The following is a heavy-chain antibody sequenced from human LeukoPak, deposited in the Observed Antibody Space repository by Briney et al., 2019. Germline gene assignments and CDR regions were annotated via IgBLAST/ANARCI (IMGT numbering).Heavy chain of an antibody. CDR1: GFTFSSYG. CDR2: ISYDGSNK. Sequence: PGGSLRLSCAASGFTFSSYGMHWVRQAPGKGLEWVAVISYDGSNKYYADSVKGRFTISRDNSKNTLYLQMNSLRAEDTAVYYCATTYIGYNYGDPDYWGRGTLVTVSS. V-gene: IGHV3-30*03. CDR3: ATTYIGYNYGDPDY. D-gene: IGHD4-17*01. J-gene: IGHJ4*02.